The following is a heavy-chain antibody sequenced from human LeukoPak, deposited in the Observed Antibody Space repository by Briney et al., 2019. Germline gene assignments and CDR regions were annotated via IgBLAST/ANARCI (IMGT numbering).Heavy chain of an antibody. Sequence: ASVKVSCKASGGTFSSYAISWVRQAPGQGLEWMGGIIPIFGTANYAQKFQGRVTITTDESTSTAYMELSSLRSEDTAVYYCARGFWERCSSTSCYTPPAAGYYYYYMDVWGKGTTVTVSS. CDR1: GGTFSSYA. CDR2: IIPIFGTA. CDR3: ARGFWERCSSTSCYTPPAAGYYYYYMDV. V-gene: IGHV1-69*05. D-gene: IGHD2-2*02. J-gene: IGHJ6*03.